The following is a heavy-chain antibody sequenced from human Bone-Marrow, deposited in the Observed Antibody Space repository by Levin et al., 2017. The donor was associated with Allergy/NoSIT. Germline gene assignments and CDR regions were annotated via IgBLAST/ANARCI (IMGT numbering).Heavy chain of an antibody. V-gene: IGHV3-7*04. CDR3: ASEVWWLRGSSYYYYMDV. Sequence: GESLKISCAASGFTFSSYWMSWVRQAPGKGLEWVANIKQDGSEKYYVDSVKGRFTISRDNAKNSLYLQMNSLRAEDTAVYYCASEVWWLRGSSYYYYMDVWGKGTTVTVSS. CDR2: IKQDGSEK. D-gene: IGHD5-12*01. J-gene: IGHJ6*03. CDR1: GFTFSSYW.